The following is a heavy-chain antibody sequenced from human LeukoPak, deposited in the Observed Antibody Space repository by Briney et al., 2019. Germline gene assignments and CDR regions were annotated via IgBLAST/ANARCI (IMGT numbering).Heavy chain of an antibody. CDR3: ARQVAYTSGRTFDF. CDR1: GYTFATYW. J-gene: IGHJ4*02. Sequence: GESLKMSCKGSGYTFATYWIGWVRQMPGKGLEWMGIIYPGDSDFRYSPSFQGQVTISADKSISTAYLQWSSLKASDTAMYYCARQVAYTSGRTFDFWGQGTLVTVSS. V-gene: IGHV5-51*01. D-gene: IGHD6-19*01. CDR2: IYPGDSDF.